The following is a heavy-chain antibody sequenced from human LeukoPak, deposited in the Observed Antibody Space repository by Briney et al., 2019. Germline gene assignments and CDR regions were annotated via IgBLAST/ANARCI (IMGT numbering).Heavy chain of an antibody. Sequence: SETLSLTCTVSGGSISSSSYYWGWIRQPPGKGLEWIGSIYYSGGTCYNPSLKSRVTISVDTSKNQFSLKLSSVTAADTAVYYCARHWTSIAAAVKGVGQYFDYWGQGTLVTVSS. CDR1: GGSISSSSYY. CDR3: ARHWTSIAAAVKGVGQYFDY. CDR2: IYYSGGT. D-gene: IGHD6-13*01. V-gene: IGHV4-39*01. J-gene: IGHJ4*02.